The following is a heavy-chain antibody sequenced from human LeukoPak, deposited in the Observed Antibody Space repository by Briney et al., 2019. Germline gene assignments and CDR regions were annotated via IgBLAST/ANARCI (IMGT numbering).Heavy chain of an antibody. CDR3: AREGFDVWGSYRFNWFDP. V-gene: IGHV4-59*01. D-gene: IGHD3-16*02. CDR2: IYYSGST. J-gene: IGHJ5*02. Sequence: SETLSLTCTVSGGSISSYYWSWIRQPPGKEREWIGYIYYSGSTNYNPSLKSRVTISVDTSKNQFSLKLSSVTAADTAVYYCAREGFDVWGSYRFNWFDPWGQGTLVTVSS. CDR1: GGSISSYY.